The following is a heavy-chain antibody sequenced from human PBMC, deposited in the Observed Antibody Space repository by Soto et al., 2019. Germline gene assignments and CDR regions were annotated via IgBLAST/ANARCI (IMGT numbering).Heavy chain of an antibody. J-gene: IGHJ4*02. V-gene: IGHV3-9*01. Sequence: GGFLRLSCAASGFTFDDYAMHWVRQAPGKGLEWVSGISWNSGSIGYADSVKGRFTISRDNAKNSLYLQMNSLRAEDTALYYCAKARGSSWPGIIDYWGQGTLVTVSS. CDR3: AKARGSSWPGIIDY. D-gene: IGHD6-13*01. CDR2: ISWNSGSI. CDR1: GFTFDDYA.